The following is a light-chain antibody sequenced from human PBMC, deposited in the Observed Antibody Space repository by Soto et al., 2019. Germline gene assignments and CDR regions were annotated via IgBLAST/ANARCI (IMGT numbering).Light chain of an antibody. CDR1: SSDIGVYNY. CDR2: EVN. J-gene: IGLJ7*01. CDR3: SSKTSSRTPFV. Sequence: QSALTQPPSASGSPGQSVTISCTGTSSDIGVYNYVSWYQHHPGKAPKLMIFEVNKRPSGVPDRFSGSKSGNTASLTVSGLQADDEAHYYCSSKTSSRTPFVFGTGTQLTVL. V-gene: IGLV2-8*01.